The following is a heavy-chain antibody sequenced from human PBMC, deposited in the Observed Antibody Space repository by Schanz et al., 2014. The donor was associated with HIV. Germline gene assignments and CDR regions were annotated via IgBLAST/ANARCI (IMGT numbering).Heavy chain of an antibody. CDR2: INPSGAGT. V-gene: IGHV1-46*04. J-gene: IGHJ4*02. Sequence: QVQLVQSGAEVQTPGASVKVSCKASGYTFTSYYMHWVRQAPGQGLEWMGMINPSGAGTTYARKLQGRVTMTRDTSTSTVYMHLSSLRSDDTAVYFCARDFNIGDQYYFDHWGQGTLVTVSS. D-gene: IGHD2-21*02. CDR3: ARDFNIGDQYYFDH. CDR1: GYTFTSYY.